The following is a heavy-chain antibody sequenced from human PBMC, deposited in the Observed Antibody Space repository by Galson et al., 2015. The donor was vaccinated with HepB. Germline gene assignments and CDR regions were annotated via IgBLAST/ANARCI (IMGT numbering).Heavy chain of an antibody. Sequence: LRLSCAASGFTYTNAWMTWVRQAPGKGLEWVGRIKSKVNGETRDYAAPVKGRFTISRDDSENTLYLQMNSLKIEDKAVYYCTKDIPFTFVGALAYWCQGTLVTVSS. CDR1: GFTYTNAW. J-gene: IGHJ4*02. V-gene: IGHV3-15*01. CDR2: IKSKVNGETR. D-gene: IGHD3-16*01. CDR3: TKDIPFTFVGALAY.